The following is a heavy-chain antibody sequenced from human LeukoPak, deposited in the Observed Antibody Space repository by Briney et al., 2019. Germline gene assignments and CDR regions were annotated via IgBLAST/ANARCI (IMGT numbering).Heavy chain of an antibody. J-gene: IGHJ4*02. V-gene: IGHV3-48*04. CDR3: ARDLYNYYGSGSETDY. Sequence: GGSLRLSCAASGFTFSSYSMNWVRQAPGKGLEWVSYISSSSSTIYYADSVKGRFTISRDNAKNSLYLQMNSLRAEDTAVYYCARDLYNYYGSGSETDYWGQGTLVTVSS. CDR2: ISSSSSTI. D-gene: IGHD3-10*01. CDR1: GFTFSSYS.